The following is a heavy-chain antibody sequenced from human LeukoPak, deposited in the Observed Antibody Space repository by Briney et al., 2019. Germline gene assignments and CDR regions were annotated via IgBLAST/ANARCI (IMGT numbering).Heavy chain of an antibody. J-gene: IGHJ4*02. D-gene: IGHD2-21*01. CDR3: ATEDVITN. Sequence: GGSLRLSCATSGFTFSGYWMSWVRQAPGKGLEWLANIKPDGGEQHYVDSVKGRFTILRDNVKNSLYLQMNSLRAEDTAVYYCATEDVITNWGQGTLVTVSS. CDR2: IKPDGGEQ. V-gene: IGHV3-7*01. CDR1: GFTFSGYW.